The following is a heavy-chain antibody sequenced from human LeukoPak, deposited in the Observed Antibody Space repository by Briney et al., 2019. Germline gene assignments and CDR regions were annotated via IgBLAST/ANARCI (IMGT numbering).Heavy chain of an antibody. D-gene: IGHD2-2*01. CDR1: GYTFTSYD. V-gene: IGHV1-8*01. Sequence: ASVKVSCKASGYTFTSYDINWVRQATGQGLEWMGWMNPNSGNTGYAQKFQGRVTMTRNTSISTAYMELSSLRSEDTAVYYCARGRIVVVPAAIVGGVYYYYGMDVWGQGTTVTVSS. J-gene: IGHJ6*02. CDR2: MNPNSGNT. CDR3: ARGRIVVVPAAIVGGVYYYYGMDV.